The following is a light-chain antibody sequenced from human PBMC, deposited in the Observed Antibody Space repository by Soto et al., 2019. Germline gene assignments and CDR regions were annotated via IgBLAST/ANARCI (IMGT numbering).Light chain of an antibody. J-gene: IGKJ1*01. CDR3: QQYGSSGT. Sequence: EMVLTQSPGTLSVTPEERATLSCRASQNVGNNLVWYQQKPGQAPGLLIYGASTRAAGIPDRFSGSGSGTDFTLTISRLEPEDFAVYYCQQYGSSGTFGQGTKV. V-gene: IGKV3-20*01. CDR2: GAS. CDR1: QNVGNN.